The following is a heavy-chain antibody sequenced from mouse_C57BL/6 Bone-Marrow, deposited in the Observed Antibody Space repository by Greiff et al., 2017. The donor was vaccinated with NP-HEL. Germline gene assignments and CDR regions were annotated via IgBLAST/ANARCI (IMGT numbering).Heavy chain of an antibody. CDR3: ARHEDGYYGNYGFAY. J-gene: IGHJ3*01. Sequence: VKLMESGAELVKPGASVKLSCKASGYTFTEYTIHWVKQRSGQGLEWIGWFYPGSGSIKYNEKFKDKATLTADKSSSTVYMELSRLTSEDSAVYFCARHEDGYYGNYGFAYWGQGTLVTVSA. D-gene: IGHD2-1*01. CDR2: FYPGSGSI. CDR1: GYTFTEYT. V-gene: IGHV1-62-2*01.